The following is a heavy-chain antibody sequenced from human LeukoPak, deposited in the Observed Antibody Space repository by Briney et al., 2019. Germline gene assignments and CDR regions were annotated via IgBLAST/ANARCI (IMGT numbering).Heavy chain of an antibody. CDR1: GGSISSSSYY. CDR3: ARDIESLIAAAGTGWFDP. D-gene: IGHD6-13*01. Sequence: SETLSLTCTVSGGSISSSSYYWGWIRQPPGKGLEWIGSIYYSGSTYYNPSLKSRVTISVDTPKNQFSLKLSSVTAADTAVYYCARDIESLIAAAGTGWFDPWGQGTLVTVSS. V-gene: IGHV4-39*07. CDR2: IYYSGST. J-gene: IGHJ5*02.